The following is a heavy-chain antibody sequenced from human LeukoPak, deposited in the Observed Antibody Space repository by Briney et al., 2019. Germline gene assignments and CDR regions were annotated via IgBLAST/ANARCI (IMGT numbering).Heavy chain of an antibody. Sequence: PGGSLRLSCAASGFTFSSYSMNWVRQAPGKGLEWVSSISSSSSYIYYADSVKGRFTISRDNAKNSLYLQMNSLRAEDTAVYYCARSTYYDFWSGDHLLSDYWGQGTLVTVSS. CDR2: ISSSSSYI. V-gene: IGHV3-21*01. D-gene: IGHD3-3*01. J-gene: IGHJ4*02. CDR1: GFTFSSYS. CDR3: ARSTYYDFWSGDHLLSDY.